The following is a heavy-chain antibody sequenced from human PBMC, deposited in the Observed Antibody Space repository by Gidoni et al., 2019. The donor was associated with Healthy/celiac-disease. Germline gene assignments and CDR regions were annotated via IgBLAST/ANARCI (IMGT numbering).Heavy chain of an antibody. D-gene: IGHD6-19*01. V-gene: IGHV4-4*07. CDR1: GCSISSYY. CDR3: ARDRGAVSVAGTGNWFDP. J-gene: IGHJ5*02. Sequence: QVQLQESGPGLVKPSETLSLPCTVSGCSISSYYWSWIRQPAGTGLEWIGRIYTSGSTNYNPSLKSRVTMSVDTSKNQFSLKLSSVTAADTAVYYCARDRGAVSVAGTGNWFDPWGQGTLVTVSS. CDR2: IYTSGST.